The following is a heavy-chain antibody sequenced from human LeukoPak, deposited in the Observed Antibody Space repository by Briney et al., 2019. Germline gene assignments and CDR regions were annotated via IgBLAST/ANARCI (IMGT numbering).Heavy chain of an antibody. CDR2: LSYDGRDK. V-gene: IGHV3-30*18. D-gene: IGHD1-26*01. CDR1: GFTFSTHG. CDR3: ANDGWELLQGSDY. J-gene: IGHJ4*02. Sequence: GGSLRLSCAASGFTFSTHGMHWVRQAPGKGLEWVAVLSYDGRDKYYADSVKGRFTISRDNSKNTLYLQMNSLRAEDTAVYYCANDGWELLQGSDYWGQGTLVTVSS.